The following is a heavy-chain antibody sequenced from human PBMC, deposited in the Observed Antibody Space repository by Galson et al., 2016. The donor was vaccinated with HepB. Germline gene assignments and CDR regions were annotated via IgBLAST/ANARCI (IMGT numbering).Heavy chain of an antibody. V-gene: IGHV1-69*13. CDR2: IIPMFGTA. D-gene: IGHD3-10*01. J-gene: IGHJ6*02. CDR1: GDSFRKYA. Sequence: SVKVSCKAPGDSFRKYAISWVRQAPGQGLEWMGGIIPMFGTANYAQKFRGRVTITAAESTNTAYMELSSLRSEDTAVYYCARDSRYGSGSYHGEDYYYGMDVWGQGTTVAVSS. CDR3: ARDSRYGSGSYHGEDYYYGMDV.